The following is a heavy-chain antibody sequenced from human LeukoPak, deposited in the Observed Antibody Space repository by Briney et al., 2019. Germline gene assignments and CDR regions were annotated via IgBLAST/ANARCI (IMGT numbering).Heavy chain of an antibody. CDR3: ARRWNYGRYYYIDV. Sequence: SETLSLTCAVYGGSFSNYYWNWIRQTPGKELAWLGEINDRGRANYNPSLMSRVTVSVDTSKKQFSLRLTSVTATDTAIYYCARRWNYGRYYYIDVWGKGATVSVSS. CDR1: GGSFSNYY. D-gene: IGHD1-7*01. J-gene: IGHJ6*03. CDR2: INDRGRA. V-gene: IGHV4-34*01.